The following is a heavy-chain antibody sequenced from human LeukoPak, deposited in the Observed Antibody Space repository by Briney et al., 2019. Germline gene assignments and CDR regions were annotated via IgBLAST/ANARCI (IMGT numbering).Heavy chain of an antibody. CDR3: ARVDTAMSRYYMDV. J-gene: IGHJ6*03. CDR1: GYTFTGYY. V-gene: IGHV1-18*04. Sequence: ASVKVSCKASGYTFTGYYMHWVRQAPGQGLEWMGWISAYNGNTNYAQKLQGRVTMTTDTPTSTAYMELRSLRSDDTAVYYCARVDTAMSRYYMDVWGKGTTVTISS. D-gene: IGHD5-18*01. CDR2: ISAYNGNT.